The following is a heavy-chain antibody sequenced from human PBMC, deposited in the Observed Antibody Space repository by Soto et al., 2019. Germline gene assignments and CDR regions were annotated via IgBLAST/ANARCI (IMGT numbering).Heavy chain of an antibody. V-gene: IGHV1-8*01. J-gene: IGHJ6*02. CDR2: MNPNSGNT. D-gene: IGHD3-9*01. CDR1: GYTFTSYD. Sequence: ASVKVSCKASGYTFTSYDINWVRQATGQGLEWMGWMNPNSGNTGYAQKFQGRVTMTRNTSISTAYMELSSLRSEDTAVYYCARLEVYDILTGYYYYGMDVWGQGTTVIVSS. CDR3: ARLEVYDILTGYYYYGMDV.